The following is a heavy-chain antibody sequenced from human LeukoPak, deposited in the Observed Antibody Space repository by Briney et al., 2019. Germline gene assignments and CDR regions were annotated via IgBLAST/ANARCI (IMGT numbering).Heavy chain of an antibody. J-gene: IGHJ4*02. CDR3: AKESPRFDY. CDR1: GFTFSSYA. Sequence: GGSLRLSCATSGFTFSSYAMSWVRQAPGKGPEWVSVISGSGDSTHYADSVRGRFTISRDNSKNTVYLQMNSLGADDTAVYYCAKESPRFDYWGQGALVTVSS. V-gene: IGHV3-23*01. CDR2: ISGSGDST.